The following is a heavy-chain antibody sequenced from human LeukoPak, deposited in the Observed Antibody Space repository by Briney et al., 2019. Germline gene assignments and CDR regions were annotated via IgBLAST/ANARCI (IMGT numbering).Heavy chain of an antibody. V-gene: IGHV7-4-1*02. CDR1: GYTMTNYA. CDR3: ARVPPLSPYYYYMDV. D-gene: IGHD3-10*01. J-gene: IGHJ6*03. CDR2: INTNTGNP. Sequence: ASVKVSCKASGYTMTNYAMHWVRQAPGQGLEWMGWINTNTGNPTYAQGFTGRFVFSLDTSVSTAYLQISSLKAEDTAVYYCARVPPLSPYYYYMDVWGKGTTVTVSS.